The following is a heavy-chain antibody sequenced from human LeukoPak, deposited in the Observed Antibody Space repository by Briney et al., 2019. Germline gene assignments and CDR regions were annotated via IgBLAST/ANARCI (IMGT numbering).Heavy chain of an antibody. Sequence: PGGSLRLSCAASGFTFSTYAIPWLRQAPGKGPEWLAVISYDGSTKYYADSVNGRFTISRDNSKNTMYLQMDSLRPEDTAVFYCAKAYCTGGSCYGRYYYGMDVWGQGTTVTVSS. D-gene: IGHD2-15*01. CDR2: ISYDGSTK. CDR1: GFTFSTYA. J-gene: IGHJ6*02. V-gene: IGHV3-30*18. CDR3: AKAYCTGGSCYGRYYYGMDV.